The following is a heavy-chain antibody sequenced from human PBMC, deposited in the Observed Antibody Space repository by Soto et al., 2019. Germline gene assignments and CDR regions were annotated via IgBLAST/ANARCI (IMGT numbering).Heavy chain of an antibody. CDR1: GFTFSSYA. J-gene: IGHJ4*02. Sequence: QVQLVESGGGVVQPGRSLRLSCAASGFTFSSYAMHWVRQAPGKGLEWVAVISYDGSNKYYADSVKGRFTISRDNSKNTLYLQMNSLRAEDTAVYYCARDRPYYSSSWNSNYYFDYWGQGTLVTVSS. CDR2: ISYDGSNK. D-gene: IGHD6-13*01. CDR3: ARDRPYYSSSWNSNYYFDY. V-gene: IGHV3-30-3*01.